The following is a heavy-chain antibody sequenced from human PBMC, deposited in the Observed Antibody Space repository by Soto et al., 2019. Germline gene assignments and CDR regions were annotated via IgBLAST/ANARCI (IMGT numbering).Heavy chain of an antibody. Sequence: QVQLQESGPGLVKPSETLSLTCTVSGGSVSSGSYYWSWLRQPPGKGLEWIGYIYYSGSTNYNPSLTSRVTVSVDTSKNQFSLKVSSVTAGDTAVDYCARDTAMVTGLFAYWGQGTLVTVSS. D-gene: IGHD5-18*01. CDR2: IYYSGST. J-gene: IGHJ4*02. CDR3: ARDTAMVTGLFAY. V-gene: IGHV4-61*01. CDR1: GGSVSSGSYY.